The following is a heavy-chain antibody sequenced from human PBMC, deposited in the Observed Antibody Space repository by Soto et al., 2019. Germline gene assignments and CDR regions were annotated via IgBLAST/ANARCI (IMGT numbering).Heavy chain of an antibody. D-gene: IGHD1-26*01. CDR1: GFTFSSYG. CDR3: ARDPQWELLDWYFDY. Sequence: PGGSLRLSCAASGFTFSSYGMSWVRQAPGEGLEWVANIKQDGSEKYYVDSVKGRFTISRDNAKNSLYLQMNSLRAEDTAVYYCARDPQWELLDWYFDYWGQGTLVTVSS. V-gene: IGHV3-7*05. CDR2: IKQDGSEK. J-gene: IGHJ4*02.